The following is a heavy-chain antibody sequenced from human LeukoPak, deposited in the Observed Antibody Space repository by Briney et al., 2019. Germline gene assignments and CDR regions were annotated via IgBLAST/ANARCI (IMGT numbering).Heavy chain of an antibody. CDR3: ARAIVVVPAALNWFDP. Sequence: ASVKVSCKASGYTFTSYGISWVRQAPGQGLEWMGWINPNSGGTNYAQKFQGRVTMTRDTSISTAYMELSRLRSDDTAVYYCARAIVVVPAALNWFDPWGQGTLVTVSS. CDR1: GYTFTSYG. D-gene: IGHD2-2*01. V-gene: IGHV1-2*02. J-gene: IGHJ5*02. CDR2: INPNSGGT.